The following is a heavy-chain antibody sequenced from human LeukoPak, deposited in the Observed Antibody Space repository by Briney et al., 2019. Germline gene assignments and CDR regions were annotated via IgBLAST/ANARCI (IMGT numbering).Heavy chain of an antibody. CDR3: ARDYYGSGSYYNGGIDY. V-gene: IGHV3-7*01. Sequence: GGSLRLSCAASGFTFSSYWMSWVRQAPGKGLEWVANIKQDGSEKYYVDSVKGRFTISRDNAKNSLYLQMNSLRAGDTAVYYCARDYYGSGSYYNGGIDYWGQGTLVTVSS. CDR2: IKQDGSEK. J-gene: IGHJ4*02. CDR1: GFTFSSYW. D-gene: IGHD3-10*01.